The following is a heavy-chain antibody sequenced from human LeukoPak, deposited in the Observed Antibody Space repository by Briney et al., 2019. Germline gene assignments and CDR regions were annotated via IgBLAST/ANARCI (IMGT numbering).Heavy chain of an antibody. CDR1: GGSISSSSYY. CDR2: IYYSGST. V-gene: IGHV4-61*05. CDR3: ARADGDYFDY. J-gene: IGHJ4*02. Sequence: SETLSLTCTVSGGSISSSSYYWSWIRQPPGKGLEWIGYIYYSGSTNYNPSLKSRVTISVDTSKNQFSLKLSSVTAADTAVYYCARADGDYFDYWGQGTLVTVSS. D-gene: IGHD3-16*01.